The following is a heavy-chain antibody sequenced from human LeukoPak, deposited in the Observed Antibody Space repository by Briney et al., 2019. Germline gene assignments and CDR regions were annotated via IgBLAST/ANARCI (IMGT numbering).Heavy chain of an antibody. J-gene: IGHJ4*02. CDR1: GFTLSNYW. Sequence: GGSLRLSCAAPGFTLSNYWMTWVRQAPGKGLEWVANIREDGGHISYGDSVKGRFTISRDNTKNSLYLQMNSLRVEDTAVYYCARDEPGFGELLVHWGEGSLVTVSS. CDR2: IREDGGHI. CDR3: ARDEPGFGELLVH. V-gene: IGHV3-7*01. D-gene: IGHD3-10*01.